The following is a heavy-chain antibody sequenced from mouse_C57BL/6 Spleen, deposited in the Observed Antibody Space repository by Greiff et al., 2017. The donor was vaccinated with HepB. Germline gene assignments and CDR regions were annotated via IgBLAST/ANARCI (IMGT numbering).Heavy chain of an antibody. V-gene: IGHV1-12*01. CDR1: GYTFTSYN. CDR2: IYPGNGDT. D-gene: IGHD2-1*01. Sequence: QVQLQQSGAELVRPGASVKMSCKASGYTFTSYNMHWVKQTPRQGLEWIGAIYPGNGDTSYNHKFKGKATLTVDKSSSTAYMQLNSLTSEDSAVYFFARAGGNYGRFAYWGQGTLVTVSA. CDR3: ARAGGNYGRFAY. J-gene: IGHJ3*01.